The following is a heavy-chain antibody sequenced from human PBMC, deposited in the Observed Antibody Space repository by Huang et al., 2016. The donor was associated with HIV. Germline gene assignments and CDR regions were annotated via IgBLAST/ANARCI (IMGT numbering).Heavy chain of an antibody. D-gene: IGHD2-15*01. V-gene: IGHV4-39*01. Sequence: QLQLQESGPGLVRPSETLSLTFSVSADSIHSDIYYWGWVRQAPGTGLEWIATTSYTGDTYYNPSLKSRVTMSVDTSKKQFSLNLSSVTAADTGLYFWARHHLRAGGRGFDYWGQGTLVTVSS. CDR2: TSYTGDT. CDR3: ARHHLRAGGRGFDY. CDR1: ADSIHSDIYY. J-gene: IGHJ4*02.